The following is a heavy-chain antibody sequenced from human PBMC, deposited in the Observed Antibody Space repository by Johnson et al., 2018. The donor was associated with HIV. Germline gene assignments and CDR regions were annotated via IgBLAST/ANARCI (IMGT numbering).Heavy chain of an antibody. CDR3: AKDIASGYTNGGTLDI. CDR1: GFTFSSYW. Sequence: VQLVESGGGLVQPGGSLRLSCAASGFTFSSYWMSWVRQAPGKGLVWVSRINSDGSSTSYADSVKGRFTISGDNAKNSLYLQMNSLRAEDTAVYYCAKDIASGYTNGGTLDIWGQGTMVTVSS. J-gene: IGHJ3*02. CDR2: INSDGSST. D-gene: IGHD6-19*01. V-gene: IGHV3-74*01.